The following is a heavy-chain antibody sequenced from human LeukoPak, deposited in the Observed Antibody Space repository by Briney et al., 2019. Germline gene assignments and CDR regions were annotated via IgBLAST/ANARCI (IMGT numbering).Heavy chain of an antibody. V-gene: IGHV4-34*01. CDR1: GGSFSGYY. CDR3: ARGANYYDSSGYSPLPDLELTY. Sequence: PSETLSLTCAVYGGSFSGYYWSWIRQPPGKGLEWIGEINHSGSTNYNPSLKSRVTISVDTSKNQFSLKLSSVTAADTAVYYCARGANYYDSSGYSPLPDLELTYWGQGTLVTVSS. D-gene: IGHD3-22*01. J-gene: IGHJ4*02. CDR2: INHSGST.